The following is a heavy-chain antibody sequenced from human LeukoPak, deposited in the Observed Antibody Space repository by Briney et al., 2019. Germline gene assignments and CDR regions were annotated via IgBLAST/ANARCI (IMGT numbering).Heavy chain of an antibody. Sequence: PSETLSLTCTVSGGSISSSSYYWGWIRQPPGKGLEWIGSIYYSGSTYYNPSLKSRVTISVDTSKNQFSLKLSSVTAADTAVCYCARDPSGSYFRSAFDIWGQGTMVTVSS. J-gene: IGHJ3*02. D-gene: IGHD1-26*01. CDR1: GGSISSSSYY. CDR2: IYYSGST. V-gene: IGHV4-39*07. CDR3: ARDPSGSYFRSAFDI.